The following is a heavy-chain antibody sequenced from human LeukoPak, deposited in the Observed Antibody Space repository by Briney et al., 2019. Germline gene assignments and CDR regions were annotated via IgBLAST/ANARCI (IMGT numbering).Heavy chain of an antibody. CDR1: GYTFTSYY. J-gene: IGHJ6*02. CDR2: INPSGGST. Sequence: GASVKVSCKASGYTFTSYYMHWVRQAPGQGLEWMGIINPSGGSTNYAQKFQGRVTITADESTSTAYMQLSSLRSDDTAVYYCARDNLDYDFWSGYYLGGGYYGMDVWGQGTTVTVSS. V-gene: IGHV1-46*01. D-gene: IGHD3-3*01. CDR3: ARDNLDYDFWSGYYLGGGYYGMDV.